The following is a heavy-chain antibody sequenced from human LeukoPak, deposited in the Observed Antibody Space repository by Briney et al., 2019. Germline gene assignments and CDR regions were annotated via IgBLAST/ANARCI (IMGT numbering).Heavy chain of an antibody. D-gene: IGHD2-15*01. CDR1: GYTFSNFG. CDR2: SSGYNNDT. V-gene: IGHV1-18*01. CDR3: AKDFYNSGGRWYDCFDI. Sequence: ASVKASCKASGYTFSNFGISWVRQAPGQGLEWMGWSSGYNNDTHYAQKFQGRVTMTTDTSTNTAYMDLRSLRSDDTAMYYCAKDFYNSGGRWYDCFDIWGQGTMVTVSS. J-gene: IGHJ3*02.